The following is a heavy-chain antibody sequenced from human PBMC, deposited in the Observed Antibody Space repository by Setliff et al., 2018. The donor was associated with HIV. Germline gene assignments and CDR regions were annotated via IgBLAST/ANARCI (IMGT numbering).Heavy chain of an antibody. D-gene: IGHD6-13*01. V-gene: IGHV1-46*01. CDR1: GYSFTNHY. J-gene: IGHJ4*02. CDR3: ARDGYSSSWYVISGSFDY. Sequence: ASVKVSCKPSGYSFTNHYMHWVRQAPGQGLEWMRVINPTGGSTRNTQKFQGRVAMTRDTSTSTVYMELSSLRSEDTAVYYCARDGYSSSWYVISGSFDYWGQGILVTVSS. CDR2: INPTGGST.